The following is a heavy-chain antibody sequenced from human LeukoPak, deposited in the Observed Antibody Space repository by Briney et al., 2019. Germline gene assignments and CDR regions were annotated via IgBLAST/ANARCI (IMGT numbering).Heavy chain of an antibody. Sequence: SETLSLTCAVYGGSFSGYYWSWIRQPPGKGLEWIGEINHSGSTNYNPSLKSRVTISVDTSKNQFSLKLSSVTAADTAVYYCARGSYYGSGSWGVAYYYMDVWGKGTTVTISS. CDR3: ARGSYYGSGSWGVAYYYMDV. J-gene: IGHJ6*03. V-gene: IGHV4-34*01. CDR1: GGSFSGYY. CDR2: INHSGST. D-gene: IGHD3-10*01.